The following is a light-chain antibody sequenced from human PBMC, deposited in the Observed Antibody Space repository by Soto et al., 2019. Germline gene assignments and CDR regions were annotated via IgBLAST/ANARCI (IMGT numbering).Light chain of an antibody. CDR2: DVS. Sequence: QSALTQPASVSGSPGQSITISCTGTSSDVGGYNYVSWYQQEPGKAPKLMIYDVSNWPSGVSNRFSGSKSGNTASLTISGLQAEDEADYYCSSYTSGTTFVFGTGTKLTVL. CDR1: SSDVGGYNY. V-gene: IGLV2-14*01. J-gene: IGLJ1*01. CDR3: SSYTSGTTFV.